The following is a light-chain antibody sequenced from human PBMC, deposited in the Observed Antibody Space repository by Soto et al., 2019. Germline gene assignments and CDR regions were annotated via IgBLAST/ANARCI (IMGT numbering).Light chain of an antibody. CDR2: GAS. Sequence: EIVLTQSPGTLSLSPGERATLSCRASQSVSSSYLAWYQQKPGQAPRLLIYGASTRATGIPARFSGSGSGTDFTLTISSLEPEDFAVYYCQQYVTSAITFGQGTRLEIK. J-gene: IGKJ5*01. V-gene: IGKV3-20*01. CDR1: QSVSSSY. CDR3: QQYVTSAIT.